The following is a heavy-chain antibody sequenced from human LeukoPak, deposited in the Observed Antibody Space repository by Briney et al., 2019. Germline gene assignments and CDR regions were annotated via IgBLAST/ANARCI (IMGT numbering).Heavy chain of an antibody. CDR1: GFTFSSYA. J-gene: IGHJ5*02. Sequence: GGSLRLSCAASGFTFSSYAMSWVRQAPGKGLEWVSGISGSGGSTYYADSVKGRFTISRDSSKNTLYLQINSLRAEDTAVYYCAKDLERLGFDPWGQGTLVTVSS. V-gene: IGHV3-23*01. CDR2: ISGSGGST. CDR3: AKDLERLGFDP. D-gene: IGHD1-1*01.